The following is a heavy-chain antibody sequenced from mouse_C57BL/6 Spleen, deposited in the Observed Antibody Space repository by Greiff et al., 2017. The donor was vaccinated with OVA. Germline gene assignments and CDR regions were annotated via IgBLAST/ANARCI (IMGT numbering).Heavy chain of an antibody. J-gene: IGHJ1*03. CDR2: IRNKANGYTT. CDR1: GFTFTDYY. V-gene: IGHV7-3*01. Sequence: EVKLMESGGGLVQPGGSLSLSCAASGFTFTDYYMSWVRQPPGKALEWLGFIRNKANGYTTEYSASVKGRFTISRDNSQSILYLQMNALRAEDSATYYCARYMGYSNYGWYFDVWGTGTTVTVSS. D-gene: IGHD2-5*01. CDR3: ARYMGYSNYGWYFDV.